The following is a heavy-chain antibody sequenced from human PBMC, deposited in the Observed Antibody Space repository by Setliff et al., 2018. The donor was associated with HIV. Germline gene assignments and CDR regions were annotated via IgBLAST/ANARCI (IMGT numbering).Heavy chain of an antibody. D-gene: IGHD3-9*01. Sequence: PGGSLRLSCAASGFTFTSHGMHWVRQAPGKGLEWVSFIRYDGNNKYYTDSVKGRFTISRDNSKNTLDLQMNSLRAEDAAVYYCARDFRRYFDYYYYGMDVWGQGTTVTVSS. CDR1: GFTFTSHG. CDR3: ARDFRRYFDYYYYGMDV. V-gene: IGHV3-30*02. CDR2: IRYDGNNK. J-gene: IGHJ6*02.